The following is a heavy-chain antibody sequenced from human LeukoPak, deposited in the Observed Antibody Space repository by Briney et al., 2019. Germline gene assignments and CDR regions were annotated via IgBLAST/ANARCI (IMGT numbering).Heavy chain of an antibody. J-gene: IGHJ6*02. CDR1: GFSFSNYA. D-gene: IGHD1-26*01. V-gene: IGHV3-23*01. CDR3: ARSTELSDPYFYYGMDV. CDR2: IRGDGET. Sequence: PGGSLRLSCAASGFSFSNYAMSWVRQAPARGPEWVSGIRGDGETFYADSVKGRFTLSRDDSRNTVYLQLNNLRVEDTAIYYCARSTELSDPYFYYGMDVWGQGTTVTVSS.